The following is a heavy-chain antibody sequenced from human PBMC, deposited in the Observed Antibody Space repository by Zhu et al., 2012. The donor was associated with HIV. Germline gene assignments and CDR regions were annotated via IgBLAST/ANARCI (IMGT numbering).Heavy chain of an antibody. CDR1: GYFISSGYY. J-gene: IGHJ6*03. CDR3: ARYISGWDYYYYYMDV. CDR2: IYHSGST. V-gene: IGHV4-38-2*01. Sequence: QVQLQESGPGLVKPSETLSLTCAVSGYFISSGYYWGWIRQPPGKGLEWIGSIYHSGSTYYNPSLKSRVTISVDTSKNQFSLKLSSVTAADTAVYYCARYISGWDYYYYYMDVWGKGTTVTVSS. D-gene: IGHD6-19*01.